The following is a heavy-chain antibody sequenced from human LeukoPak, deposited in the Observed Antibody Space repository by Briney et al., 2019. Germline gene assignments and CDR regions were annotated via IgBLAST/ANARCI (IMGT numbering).Heavy chain of an antibody. CDR3: AREPVTTFYYFDY. J-gene: IGHJ4*02. V-gene: IGHV4-61*01. CDR2: IYYSGST. CDR1: GGSVSSGSYY. Sequence: PSQTLSLTCTVSGGSVSSGSYYWSWIRQPPGKGLEWIGYIYYSGSTNYNPSLKSRVTISVDTSKNLFSLKLSSVTAADTAVYYCAREPVTTFYYFDYWGQGTLVIVSS. D-gene: IGHD4-17*01.